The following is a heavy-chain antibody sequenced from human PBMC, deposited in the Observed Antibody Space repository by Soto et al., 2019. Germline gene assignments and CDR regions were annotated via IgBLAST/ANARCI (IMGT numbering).Heavy chain of an antibody. J-gene: IGHJ3*02. V-gene: IGHV3-21*01. CDR2: ISSSSSYI. CDR3: ARAGPGAFDI. Sequence: PGGSLRLSCAASGFTFSSYAMSWVRQAPGKGREWVSAISSSSSYIYYADSVKGRFTISRDNAKNSLYLQMNSLRAEDTAVYYRARAGPGAFDIWGQGTMVTVSS. CDR1: GFTFSSYA.